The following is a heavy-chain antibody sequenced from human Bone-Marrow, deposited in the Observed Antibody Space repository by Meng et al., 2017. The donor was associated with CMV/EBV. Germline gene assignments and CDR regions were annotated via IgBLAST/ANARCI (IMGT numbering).Heavy chain of an antibody. CDR1: GFTFSSYA. Sequence: GESLKISCAASGFTFSSYAMHWVRQAPGKGLVWVSRINSDGSSTSYADSVKGRFTISRDNAKNTLYLQINSLRAEDTAVYYCASENSITIFGVVTNYGMDVWGQGTTVTVSS. D-gene: IGHD3-3*01. J-gene: IGHJ6*02. CDR2: INSDGSST. CDR3: ASENSITIFGVVTNYGMDV. V-gene: IGHV3-74*01.